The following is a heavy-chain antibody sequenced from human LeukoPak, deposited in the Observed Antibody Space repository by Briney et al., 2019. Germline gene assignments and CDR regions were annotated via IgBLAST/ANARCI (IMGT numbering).Heavy chain of an antibody. J-gene: IGHJ4*02. V-gene: IGHV3-23*01. CDR3: AKGVRDPRYCSGGSCYGKSFDY. CDR2: ISGSGGST. Sequence: TGGSLRLSCAASGFTFSSYAMSWVRQAPGKGRKGVLAISGSGGSTYYADSVKGRFTISRDNSKNTLYLQMNSLRAEDTAVYYCAKGVRDPRYCSGGSCYGKSFDYWGQGTLVTVSS. CDR1: GFTFSSYA. D-gene: IGHD2-15*01.